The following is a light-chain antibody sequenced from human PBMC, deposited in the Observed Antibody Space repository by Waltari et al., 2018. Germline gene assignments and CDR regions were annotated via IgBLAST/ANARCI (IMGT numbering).Light chain of an antibody. Sequence: SYVLTQPPSVSVAPGETATLTCGGDNIGRKSVHRYQQKSGQAPVLVFYYDTEWTSGIPARFSGSNSGNTASLTISRVEAGDEADYYCQVWDNTSDHVVFGGGTKLAVL. J-gene: IGLJ2*01. CDR3: QVWDNTSDHVV. CDR2: YDT. CDR1: NIGRKS. V-gene: IGLV3-21*04.